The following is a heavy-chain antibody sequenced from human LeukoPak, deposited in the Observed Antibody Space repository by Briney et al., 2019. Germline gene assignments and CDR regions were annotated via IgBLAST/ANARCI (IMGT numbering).Heavy chain of an antibody. J-gene: IGHJ4*02. CDR3: ARDTKWELLFEIDY. CDR1: GFTFSSYS. D-gene: IGHD1-26*01. Sequence: GGSLRLSCAASGFTFSSYSMNWVRQAPGKGLEWVSSISSSSSYIYYADSVKGRFTISRDNAKNSLYLQMNSLRAEDTAVYYCARDTKWELLFEIDYWGQGTLVTVSS. CDR2: ISSSSSYI. V-gene: IGHV3-21*01.